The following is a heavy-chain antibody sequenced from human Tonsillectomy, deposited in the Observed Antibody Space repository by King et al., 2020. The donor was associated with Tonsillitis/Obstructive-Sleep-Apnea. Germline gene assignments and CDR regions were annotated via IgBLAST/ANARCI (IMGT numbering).Heavy chain of an antibody. V-gene: IGHV3-33*01. J-gene: IGHJ6*02. CDR1: GFTFSNYG. D-gene: IGHD3-22*01. CDR3: ARADSSRPFSYDYYAMDV. Sequence: VQLVESGGGVVQPGRSLRLSCAASGFTFSNYGMHWVRQAPGKGLEWVAVIWYDGSNKYYADSVKGRFTISRDNSKNTLYLQMNSLRAEDTAVYYCARADSSRPFSYDYYAMDVWGQGTTVTVSS. CDR2: IWYDGSNK.